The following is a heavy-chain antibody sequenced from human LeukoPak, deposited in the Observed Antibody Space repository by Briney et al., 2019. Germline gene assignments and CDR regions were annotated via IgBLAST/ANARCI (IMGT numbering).Heavy chain of an antibody. V-gene: IGHV4-59*01. D-gene: IGHD6-19*01. Sequence: PSETLSLTCTVSGGSISTYYWSWIRQPPGKGLEWIGYIYYSGSTNYNPSLKSRVTFSVDTSKNQFSLKLSSVTAADTAVYYCARGVYSSGWYYSDYWGQGTLVTVSS. CDR3: ARGVYSSGWYYSDY. CDR2: IYYSGST. J-gene: IGHJ4*02. CDR1: GGSISTYY.